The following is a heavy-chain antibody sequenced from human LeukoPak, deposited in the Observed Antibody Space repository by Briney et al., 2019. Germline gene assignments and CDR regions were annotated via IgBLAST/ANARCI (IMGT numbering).Heavy chain of an antibody. CDR1: GASISSSSYY. J-gene: IGHJ5*02. Sequence: TSETLSLTCSVSGASISSSSYYCGWIRQPPGRGLEWIGSTYYSGSTFYNPSLKSRVTIFVDTSKNQFSLKLTSVTAADTAVYYCARHPSGRMWLQQGGWFDPWGQGTLVTVSS. CDR2: TYYSGST. CDR3: ARHPSGRMWLQQGGWFDP. V-gene: IGHV4-39*01. D-gene: IGHD5-24*01.